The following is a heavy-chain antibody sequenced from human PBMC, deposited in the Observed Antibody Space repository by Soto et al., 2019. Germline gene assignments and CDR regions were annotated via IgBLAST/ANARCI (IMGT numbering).Heavy chain of an antibody. CDR2: IDPSDSYT. CDR1: GYSLTSYW. CDR3: ARKGYCSSTSCYTAGVYYGMDV. V-gene: IGHV5-10-1*01. J-gene: IGHJ6*02. Sequence: GESLKISCKGSGYSLTSYWISWVRQMPGKGLEWMGRIDPSDSYTNYSPSFQGHVTISADKSISTAYLQWSSLKASDTAMYYCARKGYCSSTSCYTAGVYYGMDVWGQGTTVTVSS. D-gene: IGHD2-2*02.